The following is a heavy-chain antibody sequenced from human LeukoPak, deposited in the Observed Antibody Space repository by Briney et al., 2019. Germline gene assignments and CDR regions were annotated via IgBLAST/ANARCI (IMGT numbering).Heavy chain of an antibody. CDR1: GGSISSYY. V-gene: IGHV4-59*01. Sequence: PSETLSLTCTVSGGSISSYYWSWLRQPPGKGLEWIGYIYYSGSTNYNPSLKSRVTISVDTSKNQFSLKLSSVTAADTAVYYCARVSRDGYNYFDYWGQGTLVTVSS. D-gene: IGHD5-24*01. CDR2: IYYSGST. J-gene: IGHJ4*02. CDR3: ARVSRDGYNYFDY.